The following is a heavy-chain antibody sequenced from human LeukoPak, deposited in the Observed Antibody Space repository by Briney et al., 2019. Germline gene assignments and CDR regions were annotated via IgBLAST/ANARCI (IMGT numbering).Heavy chain of an antibody. V-gene: IGHV3-23*01. CDR1: GFTFSSYG. J-gene: IGHJ4*02. CDR3: ARDKPDDYDSSGYYNY. D-gene: IGHD3-22*01. Sequence: PGGSLRLSCAASGFTFSSYGMSWVRQAPGKGLEWVSAISGSGGSTYYADSVKGRFTISRDNSKNSLYLQMNSLRAEDTAVYYCARDKPDDYDSSGYYNYWGQGTLVTVSS. CDR2: ISGSGGST.